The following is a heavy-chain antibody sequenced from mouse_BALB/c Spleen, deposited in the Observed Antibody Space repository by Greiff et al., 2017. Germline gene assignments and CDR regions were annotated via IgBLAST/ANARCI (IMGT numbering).Heavy chain of an antibody. CDR3: ARDEYYGSSYTYFVY. D-gene: IGHD1-1*01. CDR2: ISSGGST. V-gene: IGHV5-6-5*01. Sequence: EVKLLESGGGLVKPGGSLKLSCAASGFSFSSYALSWVRQTPEKRLEWVASISSGGSTYYPDSVKGRFTISRDNARNNLYLQMSSLRSEDTAMYYCARDEYYGSSYTYFVYWGQGTTLTVSA. CDR1: GFSFSSYA. J-gene: IGHJ2*01.